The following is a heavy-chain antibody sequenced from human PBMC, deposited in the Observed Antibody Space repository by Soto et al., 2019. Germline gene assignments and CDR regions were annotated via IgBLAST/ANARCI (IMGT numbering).Heavy chain of an antibody. CDR1: GYSFTDYH. J-gene: IGHJ6*02. D-gene: IGHD2-8*01. CDR2: INPKSGGT. CDR3: ARGDSTDCSNGVCSFFYNHDMDV. V-gene: IGHV1-2*04. Sequence: ASVKVSCKASGYSFTDYHIHWVRQAPGQGLEWLGRINPKSGGTSTAQKFQGWVTMTTDTSISTASMELTRLTSDDTAIYYCARGDSTDCSNGVCSFFYNHDMDVWGQGTTVNRLL.